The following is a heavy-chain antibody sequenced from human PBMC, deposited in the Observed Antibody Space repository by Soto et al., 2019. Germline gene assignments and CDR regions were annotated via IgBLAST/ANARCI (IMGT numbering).Heavy chain of an antibody. J-gene: IGHJ4*02. CDR2: INAGNGMT. Sequence: ASVKVSCKASGYTFTSYAMHWVRQAPGQRLEWMGWINAGNGMTKYSQKFQGRVTMSRDTSISTVYMELSSLRSEDTAVYYCARVAGSPDYWGQGTLVTVSS. D-gene: IGHD1-26*01. CDR1: GYTFTSYA. V-gene: IGHV1-3*01. CDR3: ARVAGSPDY.